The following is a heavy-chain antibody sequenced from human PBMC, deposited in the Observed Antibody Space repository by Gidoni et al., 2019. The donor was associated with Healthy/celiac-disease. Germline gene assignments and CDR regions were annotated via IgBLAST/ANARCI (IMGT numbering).Heavy chain of an antibody. CDR3: ARDVWLVGIAAAAQPLDY. Sequence: QLQLPESGPGLVKPSETLSLTCTVSGCSISSSSYYWGWIRQPPGKGLEWIGSIYYSGSTYYNPSLKSRVTISVDTSKNQFSLKLSSVTAADTAVYYCARDVWLVGIAAAAQPLDYWGQGTLVTVSS. V-gene: IGHV4-39*07. J-gene: IGHJ4*02. CDR2: IYYSGST. CDR1: GCSISSSSYY. D-gene: IGHD6-13*01.